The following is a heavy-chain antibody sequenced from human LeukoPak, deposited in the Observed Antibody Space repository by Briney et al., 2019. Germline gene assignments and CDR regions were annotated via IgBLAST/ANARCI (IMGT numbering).Heavy chain of an antibody. J-gene: IGHJ6*03. CDR1: GGSISSYY. D-gene: IGHD3-16*02. CDR2: IYYSGST. CDR3: ARRNYRDYMDV. Sequence: SETLSLTCTVSGGSISSYYWSWIRQPPGKGLEWIGYIYYSGSTNYNPSLKSRVTISVDTSKNQFSLKLSSVTAADTAVYYCARRNYRDYMDVWGKGTTVTVSS. V-gene: IGHV4-59*08.